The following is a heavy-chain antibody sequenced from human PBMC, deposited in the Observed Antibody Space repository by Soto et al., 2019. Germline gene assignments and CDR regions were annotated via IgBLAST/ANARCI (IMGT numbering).Heavy chain of an antibody. Sequence: GASVKVSCKASGYTFTSHGVSWVRQAPGQGLEWMGWISAYNGNTNYPQKVQGRVTMTTDTSTSTAYMELRSLRSDDTAVYYCARENPPDVWGQGTTVTVSS. CDR3: ARENPPDV. CDR1: GYTFTSHG. J-gene: IGHJ6*02. CDR2: ISAYNGNT. V-gene: IGHV1-18*04.